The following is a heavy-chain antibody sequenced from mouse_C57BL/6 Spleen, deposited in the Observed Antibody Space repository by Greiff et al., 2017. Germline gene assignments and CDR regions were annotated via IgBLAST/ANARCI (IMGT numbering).Heavy chain of an antibody. CDR1: GYTFTSYW. CDR3: ARGSAGYFDY. V-gene: IGHV1-55*01. D-gene: IGHD1-1*02. CDR2: IYPGSGST. Sequence: VKLLESGAELVKPGASVKMSCKASGYTFTSYWITWVKQRPGQGLEWIGDIYPGSGSTNYNEKFKSKATLTVDTSSSTAYMQLSSLTSEDSAVYYCARGSAGYFDYWGQGTTLTVSS. J-gene: IGHJ2*01.